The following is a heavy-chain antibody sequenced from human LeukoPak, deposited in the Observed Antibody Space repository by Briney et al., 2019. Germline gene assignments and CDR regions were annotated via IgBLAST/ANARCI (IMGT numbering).Heavy chain of an antibody. CDR1: GFTFSSYE. D-gene: IGHD1-7*01. CDR3: AKVSNGNYAGDAFDI. J-gene: IGHJ3*02. V-gene: IGHV3-48*03. CDR2: ISSSGSTI. Sequence: GGSLRLSCAASGFTFSSYEMNWVRQAPGKGLEWVSYISSSGSTIYYADSVKGRFTISRDNSKNTLYLQMSSLRADDTAVYYCAKVSNGNYAGDAFDIWGQGTMVTVSS.